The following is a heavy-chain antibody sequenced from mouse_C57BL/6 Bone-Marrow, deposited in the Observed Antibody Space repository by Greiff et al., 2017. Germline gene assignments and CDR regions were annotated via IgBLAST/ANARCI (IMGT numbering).Heavy chain of an antibody. D-gene: IGHD1-1*01. Sequence: EVQGVESGGDLVKPGGSLKLSCAASGFTFSSYGMSWVRQTPDKRLEWVATISSGGSYTYYPDSVKGRFTISRDNAKNTLYLQMSSLKSEDTAMXYCARHAVARGDYWGQGTTLTVSS. J-gene: IGHJ2*01. CDR3: ARHAVARGDY. CDR1: GFTFSSYG. V-gene: IGHV5-6*01. CDR2: ISSGGSYT.